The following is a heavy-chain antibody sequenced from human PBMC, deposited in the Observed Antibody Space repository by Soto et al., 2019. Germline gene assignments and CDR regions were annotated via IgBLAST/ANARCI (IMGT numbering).Heavy chain of an antibody. CDR2: IIPILGIA. D-gene: IGHD5-12*01. CDR3: ARANTEMATSYSYYGMDV. V-gene: IGHV1-69*02. CDR1: GGTFSSYT. Sequence: QVQLVQSGAEVKKPGSSVKVSCKASGGTFSSYTISWVRQAPGQGLEWMGRIIPILGIANYAQKFQGRVTITADKSTSTAYMELSSLGSEDTAVYYCARANTEMATSYSYYGMDVWGQGTTVTVSS. J-gene: IGHJ6*02.